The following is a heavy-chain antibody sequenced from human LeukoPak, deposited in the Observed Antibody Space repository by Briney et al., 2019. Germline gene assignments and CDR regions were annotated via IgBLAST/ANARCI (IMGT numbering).Heavy chain of an antibody. J-gene: IGHJ6*03. CDR1: GGSISSGDYY. CDR2: IYYSGST. CDR3: ARVWSSSSNPYYYYYYMDV. Sequence: PSQTLSLTCTVSGGSISSGDYYWSWIRQPPGKGLEWIGYIYYSGSTYYNPSLKSRVTISVDTSKNQFSLKLSSVTAADTAVYYCARVWSSSSNPYYYYYYMDVWGKGTTVTVSS. D-gene: IGHD6-6*01. V-gene: IGHV4-30-4*01.